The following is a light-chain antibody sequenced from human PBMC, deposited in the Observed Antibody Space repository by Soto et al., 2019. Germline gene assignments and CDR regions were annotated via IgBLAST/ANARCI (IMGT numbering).Light chain of an antibody. Sequence: DIQMTQSPPSLSASVGDKVTITCRPSQSISHFLNWYQQKPGKAPKLLIYTASSLQSGVPSRFSGSGSWTLFTLTVSSLQPEDSATYFCQQSYTPPHTFGQGTKLEIK. V-gene: IGKV1-39*01. CDR3: QQSYTPPHT. CDR1: QSISHF. CDR2: TAS. J-gene: IGKJ2*01.